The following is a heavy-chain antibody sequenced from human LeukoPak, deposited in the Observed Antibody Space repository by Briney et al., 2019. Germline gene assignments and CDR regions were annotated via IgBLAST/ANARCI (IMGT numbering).Heavy chain of an antibody. V-gene: IGHV1-2*02. CDR2: IIPNNGGT. CDR1: GYTFSVYC. J-gene: IGHJ4*02. Sequence: ASVKVSCKASGYTFSVYCIHWMRQAPGQGLEWMGWIIPNNGGTNYAQKFQDRVTMTRDTSISTAYMELRSLRSDDTAVYYCARDLQARYYGSGSYYLFDYWGQGTLVTVSS. CDR3: ARDLQARYYGSGSYYLFDY. D-gene: IGHD3-10*01.